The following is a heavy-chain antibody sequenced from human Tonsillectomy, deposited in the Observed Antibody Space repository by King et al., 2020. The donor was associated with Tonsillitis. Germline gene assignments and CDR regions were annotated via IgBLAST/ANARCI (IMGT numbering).Heavy chain of an antibody. CDR1: GFTFSSYA. CDR2: ISGSGGST. J-gene: IGHJ5*02. Sequence: VQLVESGGGLVQPGGSLRLSCAASGFTFSSYAMSWVRQAPGKGLEWVSAISGSGGSTYYADSVKGRFTISRDNSKNTLYLQMNSLRAEDTAVYYCANVHPEYSSGRGPGGVLFDPWGQGTLVTVSS. CDR3: ANVHPEYSSGRGPGGVLFDP. V-gene: IGHV3-23*04. D-gene: IGHD6-19*01.